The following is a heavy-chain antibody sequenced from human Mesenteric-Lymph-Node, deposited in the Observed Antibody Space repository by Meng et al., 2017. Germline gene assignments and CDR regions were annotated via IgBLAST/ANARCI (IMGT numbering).Heavy chain of an antibody. CDR1: GFTFSSYS. CDR3: AHWAVAGTGDAFDI. Sequence: GESLKISCAASGFTFSSYSMNWVRQAPGKGLGWVSSISSSSSYIYYADSVKGRFTISRDNAKNSLYLQMNSLRAEDTAVYYCAHWAVAGTGDAFDIWGQGTMVTVSS. D-gene: IGHD6-19*01. J-gene: IGHJ3*02. V-gene: IGHV3-21*01. CDR2: ISSSSSYI.